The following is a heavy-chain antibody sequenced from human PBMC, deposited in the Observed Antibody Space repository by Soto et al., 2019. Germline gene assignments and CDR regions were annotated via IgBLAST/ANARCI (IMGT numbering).Heavy chain of an antibody. Sequence: GXSVKVSCKASGYTFTSYGISWVRQAPGQGLEWMGWISAYNGDTNYAQKLQGRVTMTTDTSTSTAYMELRSLRSDDTAVYYCARPHTQWRRNQFDYWGQGTLVTASS. D-gene: IGHD5-12*01. V-gene: IGHV1-18*01. CDR2: ISAYNGDT. CDR3: ARPHTQWRRNQFDY. CDR1: GYTFTSYG. J-gene: IGHJ4*02.